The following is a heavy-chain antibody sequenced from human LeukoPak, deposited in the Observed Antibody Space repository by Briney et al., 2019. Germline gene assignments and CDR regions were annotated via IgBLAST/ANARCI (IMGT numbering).Heavy chain of an antibody. V-gene: IGHV1-18*01. D-gene: IGHD3-22*01. J-gene: IGHJ3*02. CDR3: ARDYYGSSGYSHDAFDI. Sequence: GASVKVSCKASGYTFTGYGISWVRQAPGQGLEWMGWISAYNGNTNYAQKLQGRVTMTTDTSTSTAYMELRSLRSDDTAVYYCARDYYGSSGYSHDAFDIWGQGTMVTVSS. CDR1: GYTFTGYG. CDR2: ISAYNGNT.